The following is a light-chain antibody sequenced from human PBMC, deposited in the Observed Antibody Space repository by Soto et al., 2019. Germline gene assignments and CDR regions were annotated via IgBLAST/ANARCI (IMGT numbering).Light chain of an antibody. CDR2: DIS. J-gene: IGKJ2*01. CDR1: QVISNY. V-gene: IGKV1-33*01. Sequence: DILMTQSASSLSSSVGDRVTITCQASQVISNYLNWYQQKPGKAPKLLIYDISTWEIGVPSRFSGSGSGTDFTFTITGLQPEDIATYYCQQYDNPPYTFGQGTKLEI. CDR3: QQYDNPPYT.